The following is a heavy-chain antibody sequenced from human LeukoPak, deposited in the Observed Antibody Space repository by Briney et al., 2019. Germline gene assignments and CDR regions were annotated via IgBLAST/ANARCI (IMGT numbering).Heavy chain of an antibody. Sequence: GGSLRLSCAASGFTISSYSMNWVRQAPGKGLEWVSSISSSSSYIYYADSMKGRVTISRDNAKNSLYLQMNNLRAEDTAVYYCARDAYYYDSRGSPWGQGTLVTVSS. V-gene: IGHV3-21*01. CDR1: GFTISSYS. CDR2: ISSSSSYI. D-gene: IGHD3-22*01. J-gene: IGHJ5*02. CDR3: ARDAYYYDSRGSP.